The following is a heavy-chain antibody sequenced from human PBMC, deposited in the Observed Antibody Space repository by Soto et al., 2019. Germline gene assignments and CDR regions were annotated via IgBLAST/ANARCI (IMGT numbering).Heavy chain of an antibody. J-gene: IGHJ3*02. V-gene: IGHV1-3*01. CDR3: ARLTTYYYDSSGYVAFDI. Sequence: GASVKVSCKASGYTFTSYAMHWVRQAPGQRLEWMGWINAGNGNTKYSQKFQGRVTITRDTSASTAYMELSSLRSEDTAVYYCARLTTYYYDSSGYVAFDIWGQGTMVTVSS. CDR1: GYTFTSYA. D-gene: IGHD3-22*01. CDR2: INAGNGNT.